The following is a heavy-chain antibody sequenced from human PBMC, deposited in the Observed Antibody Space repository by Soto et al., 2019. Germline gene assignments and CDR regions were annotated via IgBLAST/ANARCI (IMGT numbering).Heavy chain of an antibody. Sequence: PGESLKISCKGSGYSFTSYWIGWVLQMPGKGLAWMGIIYPGDSETKYSPSFQGQVTISADKSISTAYLQWSRLKASDTAMYYCARQGSYYDSKSFGYWGQGTLVTVSS. CDR3: ARQGSYYDSKSFGY. V-gene: IGHV5-51*01. D-gene: IGHD3-22*01. J-gene: IGHJ4*02. CDR1: GYSFTSYW. CDR2: IYPGDSET.